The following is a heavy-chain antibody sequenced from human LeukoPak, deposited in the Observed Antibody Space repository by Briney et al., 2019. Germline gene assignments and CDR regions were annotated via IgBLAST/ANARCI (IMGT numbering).Heavy chain of an antibody. J-gene: IGHJ3*02. Sequence: GGSLRLSCAAAGFTFSSFWMTWVRQAPGKGLEWVANIRQDGSEKYYVDSVKGRFTISRDNAKNTLYLQTNSLRAEDTAVYYCARDKYGGNSNAFDIWGQGTLVTVSS. CDR1: GFTFSSFW. D-gene: IGHD4-23*01. CDR2: IRQDGSEK. CDR3: ARDKYGGNSNAFDI. V-gene: IGHV3-7*01.